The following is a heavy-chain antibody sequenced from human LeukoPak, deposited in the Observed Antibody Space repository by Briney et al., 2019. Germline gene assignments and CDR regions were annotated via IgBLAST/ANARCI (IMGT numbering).Heavy chain of an antibody. J-gene: IGHJ3*02. Sequence: GESLKISCKGSGYSFTNYWIGWVRQMPGKGLEWMGIIYPGDSDTRYNPSFQGRVTISADKSISTAYLQWSSLKASDTAMYYCARHRLRYGDHKTHDAFDIWGQGTMVTVSS. CDR1: GYSFTNYW. V-gene: IGHV5-51*01. D-gene: IGHD4-17*01. CDR3: ARHRLRYGDHKTHDAFDI. CDR2: IYPGDSDT.